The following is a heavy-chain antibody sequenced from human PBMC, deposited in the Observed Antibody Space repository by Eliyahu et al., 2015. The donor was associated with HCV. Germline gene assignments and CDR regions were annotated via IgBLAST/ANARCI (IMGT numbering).Heavy chain of an antibody. V-gene: IGHV3-9*01. CDR2: ISWNSNNI. D-gene: IGHD3-22*01. CDR3: AKGNYYDPSGGNFDC. CDR1: GFTFDDYA. Sequence: EVQLVESGGGLVQPGRSLRLXCAAXGFTFDDYAXNWVRQAPGKGLEXVSSISWNSNNIGYADSVKGRFTISRDNAKNSLYLQMNSLRVEDTAFYYCAKGNYYDPSGGNFDCWGQGTLVTVSS. J-gene: IGHJ4*02.